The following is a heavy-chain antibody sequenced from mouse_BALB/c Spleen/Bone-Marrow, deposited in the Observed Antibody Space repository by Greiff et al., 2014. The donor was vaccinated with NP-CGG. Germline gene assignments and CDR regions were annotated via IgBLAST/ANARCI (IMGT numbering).Heavy chain of an antibody. CDR1: GFNIKDTY. CDR3: ARGYDEGFAY. Sequence: VQLQQSGAELVKPGASVKLSCTASGFNIKDTYMHWVQQRPEQGLEWIGRTDPANGNTKYDPKFQGKATITADTSSNTAYLQLSSLTSEDTAVYYCARGYDEGFAYWGQGTLVTVSA. CDR2: TDPANGNT. J-gene: IGHJ3*01. D-gene: IGHD2-14*01. V-gene: IGHV14-3*02.